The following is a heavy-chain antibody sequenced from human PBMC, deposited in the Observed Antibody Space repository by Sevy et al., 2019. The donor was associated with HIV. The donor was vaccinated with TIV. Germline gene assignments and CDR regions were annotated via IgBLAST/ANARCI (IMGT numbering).Heavy chain of an antibody. CDR2: IYYNGHI. V-gene: IGHV4-59*08. Sequence: SETLSLTCTVSGVSITSLYWNWIRQPPGKGLEWIANIYYNGHINYNPSLNSRFTLTLDTSKNQFSLRLSAVTAADTAMYYCAGENAWGRGYSWGQGTLVTVSS. D-gene: IGHD1-26*01. CDR3: AGENAWGRGYS. CDR1: GVSITSLY. J-gene: IGHJ4*02.